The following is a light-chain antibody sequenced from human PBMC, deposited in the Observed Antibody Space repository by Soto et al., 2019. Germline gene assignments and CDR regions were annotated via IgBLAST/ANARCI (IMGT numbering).Light chain of an antibody. Sequence: DIQMTQSPSSLSASVGDRVTITCRASQSISSYLNWYQQKPRKAPKLLIYAATSLQSGVPSKFSGSGSGTDFTLTISSLQPEDFATYYCQQSYSTPRTFGQGTK. CDR1: QSISSY. CDR3: QQSYSTPRT. V-gene: IGKV1-39*01. J-gene: IGKJ1*01. CDR2: AAT.